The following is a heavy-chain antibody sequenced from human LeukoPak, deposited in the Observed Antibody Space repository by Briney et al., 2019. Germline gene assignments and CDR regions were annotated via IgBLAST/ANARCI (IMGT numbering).Heavy chain of an antibody. V-gene: IGHV1-2*02. J-gene: IGHJ4*02. CDR1: GYTFTGYY. D-gene: IGHD6-19*01. CDR2: INPNSGGT. Sequence: ASVKVSYKASGYTFTGYYMHWVRQAPGQGLEWMGWINPNSGGTNYAQKFQGRVTMTRDTSISTAYMELSRLRSDDTAVYYCARVGGSGWDGEVDYWGQGTLVTVSS. CDR3: ARVGGSGWDGEVDY.